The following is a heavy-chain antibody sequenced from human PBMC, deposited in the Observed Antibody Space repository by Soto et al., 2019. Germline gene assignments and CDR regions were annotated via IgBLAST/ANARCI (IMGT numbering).Heavy chain of an antibody. J-gene: IGHJ5*02. CDR1: GGSCSGYY. Sequence: PSETLSLTCAVYGGSCSGYYWSWIRQPPGKGLEWIGEINHSGSTNYNPSLKSRVTISVDTSKNQFSLKLSSVTAADTAVYYCASYELIQPWNCFDHWGKGLLVTVSS. CDR3: ASYELIQPWNCFDH. CDR2: INHSGST. V-gene: IGHV4-34*01. D-gene: IGHD5-18*01.